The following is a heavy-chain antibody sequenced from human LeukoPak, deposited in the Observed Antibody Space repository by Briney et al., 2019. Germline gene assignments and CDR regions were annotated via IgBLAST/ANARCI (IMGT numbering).Heavy chain of an antibody. CDR3: ARDFRAAVAP. CDR1: GFTFRDYY. J-gene: IGHJ5*02. D-gene: IGHD3-10*01. CDR2: ISSSGNTI. V-gene: IGHV3-11*01. Sequence: GGSLRLSCAASGFTFRDYYMSWLRQAPGEGLEWVSYISSSGNTIYYADSVKPRFTISRDNAKNSLYLQMNTLRAGHTPVYYFARDFRAAVAPWGQGTLVTASS.